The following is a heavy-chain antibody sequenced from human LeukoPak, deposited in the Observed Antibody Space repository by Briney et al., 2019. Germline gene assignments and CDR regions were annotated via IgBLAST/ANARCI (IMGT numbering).Heavy chain of an antibody. CDR3: ARGVEPLAANTLAY. V-gene: IGHV3-53*01. CDR2: LYSDDNT. J-gene: IGHJ4*02. Sequence: GSLRLSCAASGFTVITNDMTWVRQAPGKGLEWVSVLYSDDNTKYADSVQGRFTISRDNSKNTLYLEMNSLSPDDTAVYYCARGVEPLAANTLAYWGQGTL. CDR1: GFTVITND. D-gene: IGHD1-14*01.